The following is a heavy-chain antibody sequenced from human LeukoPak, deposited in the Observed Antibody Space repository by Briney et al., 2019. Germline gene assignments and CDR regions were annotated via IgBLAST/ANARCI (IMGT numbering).Heavy chain of an antibody. CDR1: GFTFSRYG. V-gene: IGHV3-30*02. CDR3: AKVPHSWGLFDS. D-gene: IGHD3-16*01. CDR2: IRDDGSTR. Sequence: GGSLRLSCAASGFTFSRYGFHWVRQAPGKGLEWVAFIRDDGSTRYYADSMKGRFTVSRDNSKNTLYLQMDRLRTEDTAVYYCAKVPHSWGLFDSWGQGTLVTVSS. J-gene: IGHJ4*02.